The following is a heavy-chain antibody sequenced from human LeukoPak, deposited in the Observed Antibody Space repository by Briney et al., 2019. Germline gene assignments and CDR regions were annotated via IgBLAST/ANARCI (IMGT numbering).Heavy chain of an antibody. V-gene: IGHV3-23*01. CDR2: ISISGGST. D-gene: IGHD1-26*01. CDR1: GFTFSNFA. Sequence: GGSLRLSCVASGFTFSNFAMSWGRQAPGKGLDWVSAISISGGSTYYAGSVKGRFTISRDNSKNTLYLQMNSLRAEDTALYYCAKGIKWELPFDYWGQGTLVTVSS. CDR3: AKGIKWELPFDY. J-gene: IGHJ4*02.